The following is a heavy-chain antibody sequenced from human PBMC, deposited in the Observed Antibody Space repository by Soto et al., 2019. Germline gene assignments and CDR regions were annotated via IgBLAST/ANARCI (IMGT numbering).Heavy chain of an antibody. D-gene: IGHD3-3*01. CDR1: GFTFSSYA. CDR3: AKRVFGGVIGHDYGMDV. V-gene: IGHV3-23*01. CDR2: ISGSGGST. Sequence: GGSLRLSCAASGFTFSSYAMSWVRQAPGKGLEWVSAISGSGGSTYYADSVKGRFTISRDNSKNTLYLQMNSLRAEDTAVYYCAKRVFGGVIGHDYGMDVWGQGTTVTVSS. J-gene: IGHJ6*02.